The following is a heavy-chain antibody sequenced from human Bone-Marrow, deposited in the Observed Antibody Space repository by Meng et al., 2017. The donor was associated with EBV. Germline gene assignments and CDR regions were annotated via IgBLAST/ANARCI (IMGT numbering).Heavy chain of an antibody. Sequence: EVQLVESGGXLVKPGXSLSLSCAASGFTFSSYTMNWVRQAPGKGLEWVSSISGSSYIYYADSVKGRFTISRDNAKNSLYLQMNSLRAEDTAVYYCARASQYDSVWGSYRYFDWFDSWGQGTLVTVSS. V-gene: IGHV3-21*01. CDR2: ISGSSYI. J-gene: IGHJ5*01. CDR3: ARASQYDSVWGSYRYFDWFDS. CDR1: GFTFSSYT. D-gene: IGHD3-16*02.